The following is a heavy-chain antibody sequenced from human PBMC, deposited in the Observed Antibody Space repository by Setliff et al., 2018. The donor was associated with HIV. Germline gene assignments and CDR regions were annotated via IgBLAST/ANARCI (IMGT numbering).Heavy chain of an antibody. Sequence: ASVKVSCKVSGYTLTELSMHWVRQAPGKGLEWMGGFDPEEGETIYAQKFQGRVTMTEDTSTDTAYMELSSLRSEDTAVYFCWFGEPVGPFDIWGQGTRVTVSS. CDR2: FDPEEGET. CDR1: GYTLTELS. D-gene: IGHD3-10*01. CDR3: WFGEPVGPFDI. V-gene: IGHV1-24*01. J-gene: IGHJ3*02.